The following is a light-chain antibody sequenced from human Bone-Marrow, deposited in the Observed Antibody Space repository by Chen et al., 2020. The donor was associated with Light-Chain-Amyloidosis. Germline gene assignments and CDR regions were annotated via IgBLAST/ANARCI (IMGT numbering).Light chain of an antibody. V-gene: IGLV3-25*03. CDR1: DLPTKY. J-gene: IGLJ2*01. CDR3: QSADSSGTYEVI. Sequence: SYELTPPPSVSVSPGQTARITCSGDDLPTKYAYWYQQKPGHAPVLVIHRDTERPSGISERFSGTSSGTTATLTISGVQAEDEADYPCQSADSSGTYEVIFGGGTKLTVL. CDR2: RDT.